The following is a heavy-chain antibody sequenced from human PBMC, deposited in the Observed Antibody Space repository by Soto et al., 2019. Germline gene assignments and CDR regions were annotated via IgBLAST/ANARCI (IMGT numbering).Heavy chain of an antibody. CDR2: IFPMYGTP. CDR3: AIDYEYQILEFAALEI. J-gene: IGHJ3*02. CDR1: GGAFSRYA. V-gene: IGHV1-69*01. Sequence: QVLLVQSGAEVKKPGSSVKVSCKASGGAFSRYAISWVRQAPGQGLEWVGGIFPMYGTPVYAQKLQGRVTLTADEATTTAYMELSGLRYEDTAFYYCAIDYEYQILEFAALEIWGQATMVTVSS. D-gene: IGHD5-12*01.